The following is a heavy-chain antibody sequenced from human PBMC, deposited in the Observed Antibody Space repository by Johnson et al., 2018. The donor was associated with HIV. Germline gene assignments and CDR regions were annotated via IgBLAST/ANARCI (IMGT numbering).Heavy chain of an antibody. CDR2: ISSSGSTI. V-gene: IGHV3-11*04. J-gene: IGHJ3*02. CDR3: ATSGSHFAFDI. Sequence: QVQLVESGGGLVKPGGSQRLSCAASGFIFSDYYMTWIRQAPGKGLEWVSYISSSGSTIYYADSVKGRFTISRDNSKNTLYLQMSSLRAEDTAVYYCATSGSHFAFDIWGQGTMVTVSS. D-gene: IGHD1-26*01. CDR1: GFIFSDYY.